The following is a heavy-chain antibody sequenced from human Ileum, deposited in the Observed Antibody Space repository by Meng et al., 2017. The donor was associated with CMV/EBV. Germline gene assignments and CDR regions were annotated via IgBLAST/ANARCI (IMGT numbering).Heavy chain of an antibody. CDR2: INQDGSEK. V-gene: IGHV3-7*03. J-gene: IGHJ6*02. CDR3: AREKSSLYYYGMDV. Sequence: GESLKISCVVSGFTFNNYWMTWVRQAPGKGLEWVANINQDGSEKYYVDSVKGRFTVSRDNAKSSLYLQMNSLRAEDTAVYFCAREKSSLYYYGMDVWGQGTTVTVSS. D-gene: IGHD3-10*01. CDR1: GFTFNNYW.